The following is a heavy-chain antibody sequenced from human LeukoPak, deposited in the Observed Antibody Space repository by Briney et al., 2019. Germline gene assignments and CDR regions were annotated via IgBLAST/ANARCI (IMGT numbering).Heavy chain of an antibody. D-gene: IGHD2-2*01. CDR1: GFTFSRHG. Sequence: HTGGSLRLSCAPSGFTFSRHGMHWVRQAPGKGLEWVAIISNDGSRKYYAHSVEGRFTISRDNSKNTLYLQMDSLRAEDTAVYYCARGIRDCSRTTCYQPFDYWGQGALVTVSS. J-gene: IGHJ4*02. CDR2: ISNDGSRK. CDR3: ARGIRDCSRTTCYQPFDY. V-gene: IGHV3-30*03.